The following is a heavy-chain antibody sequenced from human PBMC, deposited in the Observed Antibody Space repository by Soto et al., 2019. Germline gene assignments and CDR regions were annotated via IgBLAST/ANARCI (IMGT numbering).Heavy chain of an antibody. CDR3: ARDRGTTGVNYYYYGMDV. V-gene: IGHV3-30-3*01. D-gene: IGHD3-10*01. Sequence: GSLRLSCAASGFTFSSYAMHWVRQAPGKGLEWVAVISYDGGNKYYADSVKGRFTISRDNSKNTLYLQMNSLRAEDTAVYYCARDRGTTGVNYYYYGMDVWGQGTTVTVSS. J-gene: IGHJ6*02. CDR1: GFTFSSYA. CDR2: ISYDGGNK.